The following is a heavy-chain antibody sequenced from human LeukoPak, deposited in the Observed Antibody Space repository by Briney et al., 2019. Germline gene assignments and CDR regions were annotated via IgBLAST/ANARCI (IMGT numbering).Heavy chain of an antibody. J-gene: IGHJ4*02. V-gene: IGHV4-61*02. Sequence: SETLSLTCTVSGGSITNGGYYWSWIRQPAGKGLGWSGRIYTTGNTNYNPSLKSRVTISLDTSKNQFSLKLSSVSAEDTALYYCARERLGGSYYRPVDYWGQGTLVTVSS. CDR3: ARERLGGSYYRPVDY. CDR1: GGSITNGGYY. CDR2: IYTTGNT. D-gene: IGHD1-26*01.